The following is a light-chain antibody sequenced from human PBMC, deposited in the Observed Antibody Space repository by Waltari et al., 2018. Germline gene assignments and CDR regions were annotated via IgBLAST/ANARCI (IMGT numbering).Light chain of an antibody. CDR2: YDN. Sequence: SSELTQDPAVSVALGQTVRITCQGDRISRYYGHWYQQKPGQAPVLVLYYDNNRHSGIPKRFSGSSSGDTASVTINGAQAEDEAAYYWKVRDSSGVVVVGGGTKLTVL. CDR3: KVRDSSGVVV. V-gene: IGLV3-19*01. J-gene: IGLJ2*01. CDR1: RISRYY.